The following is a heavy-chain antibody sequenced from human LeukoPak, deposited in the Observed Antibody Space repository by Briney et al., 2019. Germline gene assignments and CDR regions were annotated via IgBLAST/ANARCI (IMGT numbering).Heavy chain of an antibody. Sequence: SETLSLTCAVHGGSFSDYYWTWICQPPGKGLEWIGEIIDTGSTKYTSSLKSRVTISVDTSKNQFSLSLDSVTAADTAVYYCARGLASGYPPIPFDYWGQGTLVTVSS. CDR1: GGSFSDYY. D-gene: IGHD3-3*01. V-gene: IGHV4-34*12. CDR3: ARGLASGYPPIPFDY. J-gene: IGHJ4*02. CDR2: IIDTGST.